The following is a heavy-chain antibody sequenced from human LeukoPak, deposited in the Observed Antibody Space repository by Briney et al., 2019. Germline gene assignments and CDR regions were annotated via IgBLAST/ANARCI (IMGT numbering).Heavy chain of an antibody. Sequence: SETLSLTCTVSGGSISSYYWSWIRRPAGKGLEWIGRIYTSGSTNYNPSLKSRVTMSVDTSKNQFSLKLSSVTAADTAVYYCARDHPRKIVGATFDYWGQGTLVTVSS. CDR3: ARDHPRKIVGATFDY. V-gene: IGHV4-4*07. CDR2: IYTSGST. J-gene: IGHJ4*02. D-gene: IGHD1-26*01. CDR1: GGSISSYY.